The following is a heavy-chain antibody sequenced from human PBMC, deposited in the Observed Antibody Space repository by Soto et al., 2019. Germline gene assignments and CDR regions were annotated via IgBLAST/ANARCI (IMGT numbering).Heavy chain of an antibody. J-gene: IGHJ3*02. CDR3: AKGGVGSTSNAFDI. CDR1: GFRFSSYA. V-gene: IGHV3-23*04. CDR2: ISGSGENT. Sequence: EVQLVESGGGSVQPGGSLRLSCAASGFRFSSYAISWVRQAPGKGLEWVSGISGSGENTYHADSVTGRFTISRDNSKNTLYLQMNSLRAEDTAVYYCAKGGVGSTSNAFDIWGQGTMVTVSS. D-gene: IGHD1-26*01.